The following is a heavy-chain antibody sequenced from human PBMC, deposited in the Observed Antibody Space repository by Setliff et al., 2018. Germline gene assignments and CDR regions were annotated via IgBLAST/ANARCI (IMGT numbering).Heavy chain of an antibody. CDR1: GDSISTYY. V-gene: IGHV4-4*07. CDR2: VFVDGST. D-gene: IGHD3-22*01. J-gene: IGHJ5*02. CDR3: ARDTSSDWAAWFDP. Sequence: PSETLSLTCTVSGDSISTYYWSWIRRPAGKGLERIGRVFVDGSTNYNPSLKSRVTMSVDTSKNQFSLKLTSVTAADTAIYYCARDTSSDWAAWFDPWSQGILVTVSS.